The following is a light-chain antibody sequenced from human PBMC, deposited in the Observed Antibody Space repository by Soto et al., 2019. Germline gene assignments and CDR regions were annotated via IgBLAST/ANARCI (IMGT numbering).Light chain of an antibody. J-gene: IGKJ4*01. V-gene: IGKV1-16*02. Sequence: DIWMTQSPSSVSASVGDRVTITCRASEDIRNYLAWFQQKPGKAPKTLIYAASNFQSGVPPKFSGSGAGTDFTLTINGLEPEDFATYFCQQYYIFPLTFGGGTNVEI. CDR1: EDIRNY. CDR2: AAS. CDR3: QQYYIFPLT.